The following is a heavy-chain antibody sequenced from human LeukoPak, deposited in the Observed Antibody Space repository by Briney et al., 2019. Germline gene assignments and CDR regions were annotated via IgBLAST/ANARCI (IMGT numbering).Heavy chain of an antibody. Sequence: GGSLRLSCAASGFTFSSYWMHWVRQAPGKGLVWVSRINSDGSSTSYADSVKGRFTISRDNAKNTLYLQMNSLRAEDTAVYYCAKRGPTIFGVVRTGYFDLWGRGTLATVSS. V-gene: IGHV3-74*01. CDR3: AKRGPTIFGVVRTGYFDL. J-gene: IGHJ2*01. D-gene: IGHD3-3*01. CDR2: INSDGSST. CDR1: GFTFSSYW.